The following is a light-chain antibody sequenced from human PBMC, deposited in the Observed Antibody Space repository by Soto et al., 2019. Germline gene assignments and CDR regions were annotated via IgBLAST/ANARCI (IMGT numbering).Light chain of an antibody. CDR1: QNVAAH. CDR3: QQLYKCPAFT. J-gene: IGKJ3*01. V-gene: IGKV3-11*02. Sequence: EVLLKQSPSSVSAYAGERGTLSCRASQNVAAHLAWYQQKPGQPPRHLISDASKRSTGVPAWCRGGGSGSNDSLITVSRMHGGVSVTYCQQLYKCPAFTFGPGTKVDIK. CDR2: DAS.